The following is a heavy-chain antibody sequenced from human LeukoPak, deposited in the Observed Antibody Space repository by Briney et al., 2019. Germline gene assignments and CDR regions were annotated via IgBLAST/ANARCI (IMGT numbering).Heavy chain of an antibody. CDR2: IYNSGST. V-gene: IGHV4-61*01. D-gene: IGHD6-13*01. CDR1: GGSVSSRNYS. CDR3: ARHTRQLEAFDI. Sequence: PSETLSLTCSVSGGSVSSRNYSWTWIRQPPGKGLEWIGYIYNSGSTKCNPSLKSRVTISVDTSKNQFSLKLSSVTAADTSVYYCARHTRQLEAFDIWGQGTMVTVSS. J-gene: IGHJ3*02.